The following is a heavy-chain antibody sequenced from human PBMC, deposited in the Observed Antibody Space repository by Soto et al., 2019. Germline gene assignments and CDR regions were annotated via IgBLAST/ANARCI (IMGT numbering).Heavy chain of an antibody. J-gene: IGHJ4*02. CDR2: ISGSGGGT. CDR1: GFTLSSYA. CDR3: ARESQH. V-gene: IGHV3-23*01. Sequence: SGGSLRRSCAASGFTLSSYAMSWVRQAPGKVLELVSAISGSGGGTYYAYSMKGRFTISRDNSKNTLYLQMHSLRVEDTAVYYCARESQHWGQGTLVNVSS.